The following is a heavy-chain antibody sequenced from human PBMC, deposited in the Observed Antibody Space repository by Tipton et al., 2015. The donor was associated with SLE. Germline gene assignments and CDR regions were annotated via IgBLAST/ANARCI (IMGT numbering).Heavy chain of an antibody. CDR1: GDSVISGTYY. J-gene: IGHJ4*02. CDR2: IYYSGGT. D-gene: IGHD3-22*01. V-gene: IGHV4-61*01. CDR3: AASSGYYFDY. Sequence: TLSLTCTVSGDSVISGTYYWSWIRQPPGKGLEWIGYIYYSGGTIYNPSLKSRVTVSLDTSKNQFSLKLTSVTAADTAVYYCAASSGYYFDYWGQGTLVTVSS.